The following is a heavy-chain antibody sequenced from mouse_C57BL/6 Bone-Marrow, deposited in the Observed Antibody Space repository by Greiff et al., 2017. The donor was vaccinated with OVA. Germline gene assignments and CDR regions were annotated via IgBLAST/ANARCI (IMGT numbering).Heavy chain of an antibody. V-gene: IGHV1-53*01. CDR1: GYTFTSYW. CDR3: ARETVVATRYYAMDY. Sequence: QVQLQQPGTELVKPGASVKLSCKASGYTFTSYWMHWVKQRPGQGLEWIGNINPSNGGTNYNEKFKSKATLTVDKSSSTAYMQLSSLTSEDSEVYYCARETVVATRYYAMDYWGQGTSVTVSS. D-gene: IGHD1-1*01. CDR2: INPSNGGT. J-gene: IGHJ4*01.